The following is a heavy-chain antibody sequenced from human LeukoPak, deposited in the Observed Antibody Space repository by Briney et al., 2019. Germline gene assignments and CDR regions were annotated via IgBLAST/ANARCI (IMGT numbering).Heavy chain of an antibody. D-gene: IGHD3-3*01. J-gene: IGHJ4*02. CDR3: ARDQYDFWSGYYSPGVY. V-gene: IGHV3-7*01. CDR1: GFTFSSYW. Sequence: GGSLRLSCVASGFTFSSYWMSWFRQAPGKGLEGLANIKQDGSEKYYVDSVKGRFTISRDNAKNSLYLQMNSLRAEDTAVYYCARDQYDFWSGYYSPGVYWGQGTLVTVSS. CDR2: IKQDGSEK.